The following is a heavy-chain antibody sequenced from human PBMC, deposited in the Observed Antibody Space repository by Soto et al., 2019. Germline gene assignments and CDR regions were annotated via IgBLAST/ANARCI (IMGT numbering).Heavy chain of an antibody. CDR3: ARDTPRGYSYGSFDY. Sequence: SETLSLTCTVSGGSISSGGYYWSWIRQHPGKGLEWIGYIYYSGSTYYIPSLKSRVTISVDTSKNQFSLKLSSVTAADTAVYYCARDTPRGYSYGSFDYWGQGTLVTVSS. V-gene: IGHV4-31*03. J-gene: IGHJ4*02. CDR2: IYYSGST. D-gene: IGHD5-18*01. CDR1: GGSISSGGYY.